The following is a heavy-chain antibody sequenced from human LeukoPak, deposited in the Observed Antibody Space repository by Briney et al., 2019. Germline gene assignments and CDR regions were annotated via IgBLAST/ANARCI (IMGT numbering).Heavy chain of an antibody. D-gene: IGHD5-24*01. CDR1: GFTFSDYG. CDR3: ARGRDGYNLVDAFDI. V-gene: IGHV3-21*01. J-gene: IGHJ3*02. Sequence: SGGSLRLSCAAAGFTFSDYGMNWVRQAPGKGLEWVSGISGSGISTYYADSVKGRFTISRDNARKSLYLQMNSLRAEDTAVYYCARGRDGYNLVDAFDIWGQGTMVTVSS. CDR2: ISGSGIST.